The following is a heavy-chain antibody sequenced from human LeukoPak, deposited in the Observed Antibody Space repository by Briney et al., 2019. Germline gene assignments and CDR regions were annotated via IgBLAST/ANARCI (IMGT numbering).Heavy chain of an antibody. CDR1: GFTFSSYA. V-gene: IGHV3-30-3*01. J-gene: IGHJ3*02. CDR2: ISYDGSNK. CDR3: ARDFGAIAATTSAFDI. Sequence: PGGSLRLSCAASGFTFSSYAMHWVRQAPGKGLEWVAVISYDGSNKYYADSVKGRFTISRDNSKNTLYLQMNSLRAEDTAVYYCARDFGAIAATTSAFDIWGQGTMVTVSS. D-gene: IGHD2-15*01.